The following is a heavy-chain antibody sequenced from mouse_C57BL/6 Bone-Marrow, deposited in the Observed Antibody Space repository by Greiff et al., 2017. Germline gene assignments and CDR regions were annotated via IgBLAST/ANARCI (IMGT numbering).Heavy chain of an antibody. CDR1: GFSLTSYG. J-gene: IGHJ3*01. CDR2: IWSGGST. V-gene: IGHV2-2*01. CDR3: ARNSIYYYGSRGAWFAY. D-gene: IGHD1-1*01. Sequence: VNVVESGPGLVQPSQSLSITCTVSGFSLTSYGVHWVRQSPGKGLEWLGVIWSGGSTDYNAAFISRLSISKDNSKSQVFFKMNSLQADDTAIYYCARNSIYYYGSRGAWFAYWGQGTLVTVSA.